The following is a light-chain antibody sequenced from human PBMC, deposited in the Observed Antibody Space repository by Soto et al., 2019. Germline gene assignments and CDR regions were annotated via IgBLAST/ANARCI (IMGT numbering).Light chain of an antibody. Sequence: DIQMTQSASTLSASVGDRVTITWRASQTISSWLAWYQQKPGQAPKLLIYKASSLESAVPSRFSGSRSGTEFNLTISGLQTDDFATYYCQHYNSYSEAFGQGTKVDIK. J-gene: IGKJ1*01. CDR1: QTISSW. CDR3: QHYNSYSEA. CDR2: KAS. V-gene: IGKV1-5*03.